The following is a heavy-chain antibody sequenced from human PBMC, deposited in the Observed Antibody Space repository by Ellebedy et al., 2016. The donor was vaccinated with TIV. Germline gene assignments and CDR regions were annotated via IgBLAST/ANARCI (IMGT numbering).Heavy chain of an antibody. CDR1: GGSFLGYY. D-gene: IGHD2-21*01. Sequence: SETLSLTXTVYGGSFLGYYWSWIRQSPGKGLQWIVEINPSGGTIYTTSLKSRLMMSIDTSKRQISLNLNSATAADTAVYYCARGRRFSASFHPMMWTFELWGQGTTVIVSS. CDR2: INPSGGT. J-gene: IGHJ3*01. V-gene: IGHV4-34*01. CDR3: ARGRRFSASFHPMMWTFEL.